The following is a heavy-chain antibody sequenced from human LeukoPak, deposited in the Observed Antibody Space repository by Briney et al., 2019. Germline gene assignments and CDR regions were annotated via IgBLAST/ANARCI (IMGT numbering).Heavy chain of an antibody. J-gene: IGHJ4*02. CDR2: IYYSGST. CDR3: ARDSDSSGYYYDY. Sequence: PSETLSLTCAVYGGSFSGYYWSWIRQPPGKGLEWIGYIYYSGSTYYNPSLKSRVTISVDTSKNQFSLKLSSVTAADTAVYYCARDSDSSGYYYDYWGQGTLVTVSS. V-gene: IGHV4-59*12. CDR1: GGSFSGYY. D-gene: IGHD3-22*01.